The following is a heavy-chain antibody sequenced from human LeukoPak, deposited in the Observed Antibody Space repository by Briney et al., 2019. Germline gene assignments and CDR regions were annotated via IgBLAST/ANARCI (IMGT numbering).Heavy chain of an antibody. CDR3: ARGGYYGSGNDFRFDP. CDR1: GESFSGYY. D-gene: IGHD3-10*01. CDR2: INHSGST. J-gene: IGHJ5*02. Sequence: PSETLSLTCAVYGESFSGYYWSWIREPPGKGLEWIGEINHSGSTNYKPSVKSRVTISVDTSKNQFSLKLSSVTAADTAVYYCARGGYYGSGNDFRFDPWGQGTLVTVSS. V-gene: IGHV4-34*01.